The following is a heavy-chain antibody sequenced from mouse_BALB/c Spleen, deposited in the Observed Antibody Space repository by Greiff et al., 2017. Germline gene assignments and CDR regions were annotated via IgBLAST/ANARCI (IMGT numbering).Heavy chain of an antibody. CDR2: INPSTGYT. J-gene: IGHJ2*01. V-gene: IGHV1-7*01. CDR3: ASRRGYYFDY. Sequence: VQLQQSGAELVKPGASVKMSCKASGYTFTSYWMHWVKQRPGQGLEWIGYINPSTGYTEYNQKFKDKATLTADKSSSTAYMQLSSLTSEDSAVYYYASRRGYYFDYWGQGTTLTVSA. CDR1: GYTFTSYW.